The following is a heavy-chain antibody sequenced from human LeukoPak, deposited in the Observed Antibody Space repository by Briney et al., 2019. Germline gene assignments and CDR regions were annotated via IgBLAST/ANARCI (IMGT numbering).Heavy chain of an antibody. CDR1: GGTFSSYA. CDR2: MNPNSGNT. V-gene: IGHV1-8*03. Sequence: GASVKVSCKASGGTFSSYAINWVRQATGQGLEWMGWMNPNSGNTGYAQKFQGRVTITRNTSISTAYMELSSLRSEDTAVYYCAREWGGSSGSDAFDIWGQGTMVTVSS. D-gene: IGHD6-6*01. J-gene: IGHJ3*02. CDR3: AREWGGSSGSDAFDI.